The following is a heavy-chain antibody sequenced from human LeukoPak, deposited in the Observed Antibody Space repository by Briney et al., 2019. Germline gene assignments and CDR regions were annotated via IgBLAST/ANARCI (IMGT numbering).Heavy chain of an antibody. CDR3: AKDRVVGSTYYFDY. J-gene: IGHJ4*02. Sequence: GGSLRLSCAASGFTFSSYEMNWVRQAPGKGLEWVSYISSGADTTYYADSVKGRFTISRDNAKNSLYLQMDSLRAEDTAVYYCAKDRVVGSTYYFDYWGQGTLVTVSS. CDR1: GFTFSSYE. CDR2: ISSGADTT. V-gene: IGHV3-48*03. D-gene: IGHD1-26*01.